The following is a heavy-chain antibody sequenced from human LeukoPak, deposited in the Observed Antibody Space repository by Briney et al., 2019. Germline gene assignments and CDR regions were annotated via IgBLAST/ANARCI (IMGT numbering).Heavy chain of an antibody. J-gene: IGHJ3*02. V-gene: IGHV3-30*18. CDR3: AKAPDRFEWYAFDI. CDR2: ISYDGSNK. Sequence: GGSLRLSCAASGFNFNDYGMSWVRQAPGKGLEWVAVISYDGSNKYYADSVKGRFTISRDNSKNTLYLQMNSLRAEDTAVYYCAKAPDRFEWYAFDIWGQGTMVTVSS. CDR1: GFNFNDYG. D-gene: IGHD3-9*01.